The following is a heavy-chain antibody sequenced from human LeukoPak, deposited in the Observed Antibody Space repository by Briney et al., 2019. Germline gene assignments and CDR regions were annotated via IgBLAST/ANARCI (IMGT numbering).Heavy chain of an antibody. Sequence: PGESLKISCKGSGYSFTSYWIGRVRQMPGKGLEWMGIIYPGDSDTRYSPSFQGQVTISADKSISTAYLQWSSLKASDTAMYYCARLKGVGYCSGGSCYASMLDPWGQGTLVTVSS. D-gene: IGHD2-15*01. CDR3: ARLKGVGYCSGGSCYASMLDP. CDR2: IYPGDSDT. V-gene: IGHV5-51*01. J-gene: IGHJ5*02. CDR1: GYSFTSYW.